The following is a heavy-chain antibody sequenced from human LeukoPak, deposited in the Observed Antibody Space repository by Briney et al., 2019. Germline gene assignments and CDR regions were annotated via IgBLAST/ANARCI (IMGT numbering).Heavy chain of an antibody. CDR3: ARARGYSYGLSY. Sequence: ASVKVSCKASGGTFSSYAISWVRQAPGQGLEWMGGIIPIFGTANYAQKFQGRVTITADKSTSTAYMELSSLRSEDTAVYYCARARGYSYGLSYWGQGTLVTVSS. D-gene: IGHD5-18*01. CDR1: GGTFSSYA. V-gene: IGHV1-69*06. J-gene: IGHJ4*02. CDR2: IIPIFGTA.